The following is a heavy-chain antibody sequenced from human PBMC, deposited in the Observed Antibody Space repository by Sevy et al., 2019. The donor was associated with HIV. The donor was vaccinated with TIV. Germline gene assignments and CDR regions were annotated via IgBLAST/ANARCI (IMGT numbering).Heavy chain of an antibody. D-gene: IGHD3-16*01. Sequence: SETLSLKCSVSGYSISSGFYWGWIRQSPGEGLEWIGSMYHTGGAFYTPSLKRRVTISLDTSKNQFSLKLTSMTAADTAIYYCARIGGSHRYFENWGQGTRVTVSS. CDR2: MYHTGGA. CDR3: ARIGGSHRYFEN. CDR1: GYSISSGFY. V-gene: IGHV4-38-2*01. J-gene: IGHJ4*02.